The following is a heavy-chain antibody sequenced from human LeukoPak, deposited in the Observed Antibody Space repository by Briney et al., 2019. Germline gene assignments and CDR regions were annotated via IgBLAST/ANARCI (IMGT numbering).Heavy chain of an antibody. V-gene: IGHV1-2*02. CDR1: GYTFTGYY. J-gene: IGHJ4*02. CDR3: ARAGSGSYYFDY. CDR2: INPNSGGT. D-gene: IGHD1-26*01. Sequence: ASVKVSCKASGYTFTGYYTHWVRQAPGQGLEWMGWINPNSGGTNYAQKFQGRVTMTRDTSISTAYMELSRLRSDDTAVYYCARAGSGSYYFDYWGQGTLVTVSS.